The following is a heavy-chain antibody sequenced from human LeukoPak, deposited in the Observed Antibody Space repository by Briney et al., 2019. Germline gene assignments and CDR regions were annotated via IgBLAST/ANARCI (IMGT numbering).Heavy chain of an antibody. V-gene: IGHV4-4*07. CDR1: GDSISSCY. J-gene: IGHJ5*02. Sequence: SETLSLTCTVSGDSISSCYWSWIRQPAEKGLEWIGRICTSGTINYNPSLKNRVTMSVDTSKNQFSLKLTSVTAADTAVYYCARDLEYSYGYDWFDPWGQGTLVTVSS. CDR3: ARDLEYSYGYDWFDP. CDR2: ICTSGTI. D-gene: IGHD5-18*01.